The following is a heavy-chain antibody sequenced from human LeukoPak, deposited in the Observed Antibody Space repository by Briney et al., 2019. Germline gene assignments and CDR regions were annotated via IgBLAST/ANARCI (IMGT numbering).Heavy chain of an antibody. CDR1: GFTFSSYA. D-gene: IGHD3-10*01. CDR2: IAASIPST. J-gene: IGHJ4*02. V-gene: IGHV3-23*01. Sequence: GGSLRLSCAASGFTFSSYAMSWVRQAPGKGLEWVSAIAASIPSTYYTDSVRGRFTISRDNSKNTLSLQMRSLRAEGTAVYFCARRGHGSGSYYFDYWGQGTLVTVSS. CDR3: ARRGHGSGSYYFDY.